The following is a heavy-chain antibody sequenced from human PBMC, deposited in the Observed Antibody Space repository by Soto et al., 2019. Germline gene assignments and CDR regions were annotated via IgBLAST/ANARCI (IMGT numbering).Heavy chain of an antibody. D-gene: IGHD1-26*01. CDR3: ARQGEGELTGGYYGMDV. CDR2: IYPGDSDT. Sequence: PRESLKISCKGSGYSFTSYWIGWVRQMPGKGLEWMGIIYPGDSDTRYSPSFQGQVTISADKSISTAYLQWSSLKASDTAMYYCARQGEGELTGGYYGMDVWGQGTTVSVSS. V-gene: IGHV5-51*01. J-gene: IGHJ6*02. CDR1: GYSFTSYW.